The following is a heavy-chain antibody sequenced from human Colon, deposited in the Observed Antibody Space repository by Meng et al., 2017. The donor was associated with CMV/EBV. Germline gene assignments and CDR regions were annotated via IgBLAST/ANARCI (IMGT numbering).Heavy chain of an antibody. Sequence: GSIRKTNNFWGWLRRPQEKGLEWIGIMYYHGSTYYTPSLKSRVTMSVDTSKNQFSLNLSSVTAADTAVYYCVRATGDYFDVLRWFDPWAREPWSPSPQ. D-gene: IGHD4-17*01. CDR1: GSIRKTNNF. CDR3: VRATGDYFDVLRWFDP. J-gene: IGHJ5*02. CDR2: MYYHGST. V-gene: IGHV4-39*07.